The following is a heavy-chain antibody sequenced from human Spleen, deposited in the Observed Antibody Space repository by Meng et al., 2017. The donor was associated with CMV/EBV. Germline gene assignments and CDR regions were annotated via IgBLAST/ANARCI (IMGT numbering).Heavy chain of an antibody. CDR1: GFTFDDYT. J-gene: IGHJ6*02. D-gene: IGHD3-16*01. CDR3: AKEGRGEGYYYYGMDV. CDR2: ISWDGGST. Sequence: GESLKISCAASGFTFDDYTMHWVRQAPGKGLEWVSLISWDGGSTYYADSVKGRFTISRDNSKNSLYLQMNSLRTEDTALYYCAKEGRGEGYYYYGMDVWGQGTTVTVSS. V-gene: IGHV3-43*01.